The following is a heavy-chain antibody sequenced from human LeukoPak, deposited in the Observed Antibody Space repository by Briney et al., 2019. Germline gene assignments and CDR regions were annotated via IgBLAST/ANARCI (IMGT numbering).Heavy chain of an antibody. Sequence: GGSLRLSCAASGFTFSSYAMSWVRQAPGKGLEWVSAISGSGGSTYYADSVKGRFTISRDNSKSTLYLQMNSLRAEDTAVYYCAKVYRQWQQLAVFDYWGQGTLVTVSS. CDR1: GFTFSSYA. CDR2: ISGSGGST. CDR3: AKVYRQWQQLAVFDY. J-gene: IGHJ4*02. D-gene: IGHD6-13*01. V-gene: IGHV3-23*01.